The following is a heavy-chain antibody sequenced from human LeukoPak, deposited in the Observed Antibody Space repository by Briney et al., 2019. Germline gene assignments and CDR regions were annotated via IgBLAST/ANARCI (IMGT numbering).Heavy chain of an antibody. CDR1: GFTFSSYA. CDR3: AKDPTKYYDFFPVGFDP. Sequence: GGSLRLSCAASGFTFSSYAMSWVRQAPGKGLEWVSAISGSGGSTYYADSVKGRFTISRDNSKNTLYLQMNSLRAEDTAVYYCAKDPTKYYDFFPVGFDPWGQGTLVTVSS. V-gene: IGHV3-23*01. J-gene: IGHJ5*02. D-gene: IGHD3-3*01. CDR2: ISGSGGST.